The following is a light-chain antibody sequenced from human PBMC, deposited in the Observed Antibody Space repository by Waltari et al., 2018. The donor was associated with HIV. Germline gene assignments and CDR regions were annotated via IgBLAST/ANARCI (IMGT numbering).Light chain of an antibody. Sequence: DIQMTQSPSSLSASVGDRVTITCRASQIITTYLNWYQQKPGRVPRVLIYAASTLQDGVPSRFSGSGSGTDFTLTIRSLQPEDSATYFRQQSFTIPRTFAQGTKVEIK. CDR3: QQSFTIPRT. V-gene: IGKV1-39*01. J-gene: IGKJ1*01. CDR1: QIITTY. CDR2: AAS.